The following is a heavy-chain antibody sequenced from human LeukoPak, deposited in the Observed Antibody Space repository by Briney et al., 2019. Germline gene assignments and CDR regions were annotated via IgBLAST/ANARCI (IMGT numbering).Heavy chain of an antibody. CDR3: ARGQVVTTRKFDC. D-gene: IGHD5-12*01. J-gene: IGHJ4*02. Sequence: GASVKVSCKASGYTFTSYDINWVRQAAGQGLEWIGWMNPNSGNTGYAQKFQGRVTITRNTSISTAYMELSSLRSEDTAVYYCARGQVVTTRKFDCWGQGTLVTVSS. CDR1: GYTFTSYD. CDR2: MNPNSGNT. V-gene: IGHV1-8*03.